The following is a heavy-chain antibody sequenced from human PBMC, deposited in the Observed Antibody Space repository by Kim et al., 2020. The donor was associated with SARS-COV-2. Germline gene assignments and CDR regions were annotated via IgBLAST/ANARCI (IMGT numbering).Heavy chain of an antibody. CDR1: GGSISSGGYY. Sequence: SETLSLTCTVSGGSISSGGYYWSWIRQHPGKGLEWIGYIYYSGSTYYNPSLKSRVTISVDTSKNQFSLKLSSVTAADTAVYYCARGGGLRDIFDYWGQGTLVTVSS. V-gene: IGHV4-31*03. CDR3: ARGGGLRDIFDY. CDR2: IYYSGST. D-gene: IGHD4-17*01. J-gene: IGHJ4*02.